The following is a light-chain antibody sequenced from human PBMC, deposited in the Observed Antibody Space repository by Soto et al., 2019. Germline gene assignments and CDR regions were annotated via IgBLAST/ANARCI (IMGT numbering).Light chain of an antibody. J-gene: IGKJ5*01. CDR3: QQYNNWPIT. CDR2: GAS. Sequence: EIVWTQSPGTLSLSPGERATLSCRASQSLSNNIYLAWYQQKPGQAPRLLIYGASSRATGIPNRFSGSGSGTEFTLSISSLQSEDFAVYYCQQYNNWPITFGQGTRLEIK. V-gene: IGKV3D-15*01. CDR1: QSLSNN.